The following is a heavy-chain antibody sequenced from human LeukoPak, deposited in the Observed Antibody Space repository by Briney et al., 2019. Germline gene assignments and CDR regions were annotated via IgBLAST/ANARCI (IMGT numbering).Heavy chain of an antibody. V-gene: IGHV3-30*04. J-gene: IGHJ6*03. D-gene: IGHD2-2*01. CDR2: ISYDGTNK. CDR1: GFTFSNYA. CDR3: ARDQGDCSSTSCQAPYYYYYMDV. Sequence: PGRSLRLSCAASGFTFSNYAMHWVRQAPGKGLEWVAVISYDGTNKYYADSVKGRFTISRDNSKNTLYLQMNSLRAEDTAVYYCARDQGDCSSTSCQAPYYYYYMDVWGKGTTVTVSS.